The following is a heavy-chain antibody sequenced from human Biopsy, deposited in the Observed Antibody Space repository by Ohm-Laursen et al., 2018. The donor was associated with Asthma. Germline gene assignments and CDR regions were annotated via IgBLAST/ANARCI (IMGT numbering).Heavy chain of an antibody. Sequence: SLRLSCAASGFTFSSYAMHWARQAPGKGLEWVAVMSFDGRQTYYADSVKGRFTISRDNSKNTLYLQMNSLRAEDTAVYYCAKERYYDFWSGYPIWGQGTMVTVSS. CDR1: GFTFSSYA. V-gene: IGHV3-30*04. J-gene: IGHJ3*02. CDR3: AKERYYDFWSGYPI. D-gene: IGHD3-3*01. CDR2: MSFDGRQT.